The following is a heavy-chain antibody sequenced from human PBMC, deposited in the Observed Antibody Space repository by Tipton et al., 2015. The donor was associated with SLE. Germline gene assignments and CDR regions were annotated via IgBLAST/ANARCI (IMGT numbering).Heavy chain of an antibody. CDR3: AGGFRGTNGVCSFDY. D-gene: IGHD2-8*01. CDR2: ISSSGSTI. V-gene: IGHV3-48*03. J-gene: IGHJ4*02. CDR1: GFTFSSYE. Sequence: SLRLSCAASGFTFSSYEMNWVRQAPGKGLEWVSYISSSGSTIYYADFVKGRFTIPRDNAKNSLYLQMNSLRAEDTAVYYCAGGFRGTNGVCSFDYWGQGTLVTVSS.